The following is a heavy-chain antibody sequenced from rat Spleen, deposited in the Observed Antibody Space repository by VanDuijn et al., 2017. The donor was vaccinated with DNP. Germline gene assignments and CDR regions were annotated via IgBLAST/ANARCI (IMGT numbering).Heavy chain of an antibody. CDR3: ARSEHRYNPFDY. CDR2: MQSGGST. V-gene: IGHV2-1*01. Sequence: QVQLKESGPGLVQPSQTLSLTCTVAGFSLTSNNVHWVRQPPGKGLEWMGRMQSGGSTDYNSALKSRLSISRDTSKSQVFLKMNSVQTEDTAMYFCARSEHRYNPFDYWGQGVMVRVSS. CDR1: GFSLTSNN. D-gene: IGHD1-5*01. J-gene: IGHJ2*01.